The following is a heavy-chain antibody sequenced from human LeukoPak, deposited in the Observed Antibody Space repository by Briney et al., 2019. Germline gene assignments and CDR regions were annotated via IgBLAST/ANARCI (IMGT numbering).Heavy chain of an antibody. V-gene: IGHV3-30-3*01. J-gene: IGHJ4*02. CDR1: GFTFSSYA. Sequence: GRSLRLSCAASGFTFSSYAMHWVRQAPGKGLEWVAVISYDGSNKYYADSVKGRFTISRDNSKNTLYLQMNSLRAEDTAVYYCARDSTYGDDYWGQGTLVTVSS. CDR2: ISYDGSNK. D-gene: IGHD4-17*01. CDR3: ARDSTYGDDY.